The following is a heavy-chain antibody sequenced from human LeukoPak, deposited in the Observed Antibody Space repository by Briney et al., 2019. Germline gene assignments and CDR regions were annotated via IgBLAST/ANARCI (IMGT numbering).Heavy chain of an antibody. J-gene: IGHJ4*02. V-gene: IGHV3-53*01. Sequence: GGSLRLSCAASGFTVSNNYMNWVRQAPGKGLEWVSVIYTGGTTYYADSVKGRFTISRDNSKNTLFLQMNSLRTDDTAVYYCARGPDSHGSGTYYHYFDYWGQGTLVTVSS. CDR2: IYTGGTT. CDR1: GFTVSNNY. D-gene: IGHD3-10*01. CDR3: ARGPDSHGSGTYYHYFDY.